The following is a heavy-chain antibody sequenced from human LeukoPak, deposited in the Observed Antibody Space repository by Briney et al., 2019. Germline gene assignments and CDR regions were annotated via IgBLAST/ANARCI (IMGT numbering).Heavy chain of an antibody. CDR2: ISSTGDYI. CDR1: GFTFSSYA. V-gene: IGHV3-23*01. D-gene: IGHD2-15*01. J-gene: IGHJ5*02. CDR3: AKGAASSWSDH. Sequence: GGSLRLSCAASGFTFSSYAMTWVRQAPGKGLEWVSSISSTGDYIYYADSVKGRFTISRDNSKNTLYLHLNSLRADDTALYYCAKGAASSWSDHWGQGTQVTVSS.